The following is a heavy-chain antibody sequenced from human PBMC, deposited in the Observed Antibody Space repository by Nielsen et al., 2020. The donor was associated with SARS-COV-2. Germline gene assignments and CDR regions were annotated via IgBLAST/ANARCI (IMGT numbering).Heavy chain of an antibody. CDR3: ARDPAVTGHFDY. CDR2: INPSDGGT. CDR1: GYTFTNNY. V-gene: IGHV1-46*01. D-gene: IGHD6-19*01. Sequence: ASVKVSCKASGYTFTNNYMHWVRQAPGQGLEWMGLINPSDGGTTYAQRFQDRVTMTRDTSTSTVYMELSSLRSDDTAVFYCARDPAVTGHFDYWGQGTLVTVSS. J-gene: IGHJ4*02.